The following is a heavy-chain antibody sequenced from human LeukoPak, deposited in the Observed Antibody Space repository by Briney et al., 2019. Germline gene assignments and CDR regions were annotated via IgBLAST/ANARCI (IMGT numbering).Heavy chain of an antibody. CDR1: GGSFSGYY. CDR3: AREDGDYSPSDY. J-gene: IGHJ4*02. Sequence: SETLSLTCAVYGGSFSGYYWSWIRQPPGKGLEWIGEINHSGSTNYNPSLKSRVTISVDTSKNQFSLKLSSVTAADTAVYYCAREDGDYSPSDYWGQGTLVTVSS. D-gene: IGHD4-17*01. V-gene: IGHV4-34*01. CDR2: INHSGST.